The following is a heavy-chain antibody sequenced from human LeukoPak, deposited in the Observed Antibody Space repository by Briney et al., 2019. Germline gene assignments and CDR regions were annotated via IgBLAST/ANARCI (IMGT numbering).Heavy chain of an antibody. CDR3: AREYGDLDY. CDR1: SGSISGFY. V-gene: IGHV4-4*07. Sequence: SETLSLTCTVSSGSISGFYWSWIRQPAGKGLEWIGRINPNGGSNYNPSLKSRVTMSTDTSRNKFSLKLRSVTAADTAVYYCAREYGDLDYWGRGILVTVSS. D-gene: IGHD4-17*01. CDR2: INPNGGS. J-gene: IGHJ4*02.